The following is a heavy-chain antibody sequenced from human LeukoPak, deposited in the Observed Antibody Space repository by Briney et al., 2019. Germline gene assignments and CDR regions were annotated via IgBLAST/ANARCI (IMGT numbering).Heavy chain of an antibody. Sequence: PGGSLRLSCAASGFTFSAYAMNWVRQAPGKGLEWVSTISGAGTFYADSVKGRFNISRDNSKDTLYLQMNSLRAEDTALYYCAKGLTVVDYCGQGALVIVSS. D-gene: IGHD3-10*01. CDR1: GFTFSAYA. V-gene: IGHV3-23*01. CDR3: AKGLTVVDY. CDR2: ISGAGT. J-gene: IGHJ4*02.